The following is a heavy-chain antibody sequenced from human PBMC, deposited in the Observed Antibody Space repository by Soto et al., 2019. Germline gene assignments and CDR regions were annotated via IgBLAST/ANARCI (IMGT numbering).Heavy chain of an antibody. CDR3: ARETIYYGSGSYLTAAFDY. D-gene: IGHD3-10*01. V-gene: IGHV1-46*03. CDR1: GYTFTSYY. J-gene: IGHJ4*02. CDR2: INPSGGST. Sequence: GASVKVSCKASGYTFTSYYMHWVRQAPGQGLEWMGIINPSGGSTSYAQKFQGRVTMTTDTSTSTAYMELSSLRSDDTAVYYCARETIYYGSGSYLTAAFDYWGQGTLVTVSS.